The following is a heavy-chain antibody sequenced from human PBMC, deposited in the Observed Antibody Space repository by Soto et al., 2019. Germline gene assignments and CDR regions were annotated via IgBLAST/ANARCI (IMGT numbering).Heavy chain of an antibody. CDR2: IGTRSDI. J-gene: IGHJ6*02. V-gene: IGHV3-21*01. CDR1: GETFRSYS. Sequence: PWGSLGLACASSGETFRSYSVNVCLKDTGKGLEWVSSIGTRSDIYYADSVKGRFTISRDNAKNSLSLQMNSMTAEDTAVYYCAREETAWPLAYGLDVWAQGTTVTVSS. D-gene: IGHD2-21*02. CDR3: AREETAWPLAYGLDV.